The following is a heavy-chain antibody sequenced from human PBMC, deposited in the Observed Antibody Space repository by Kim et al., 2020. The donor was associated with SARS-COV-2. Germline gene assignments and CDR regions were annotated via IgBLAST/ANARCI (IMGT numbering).Heavy chain of an antibody. Sequence: GGSLRLSCAASGFTFSSYSVNWVRQAPGKGLEWVSAISGSSSYIYYADSVKGRFTISRDNAKNSLYLQMNSLRAEDTAVYYCARDRLNTRFGVGIVDAFDIWGQGTMVTVSS. D-gene: IGHD3-3*01. V-gene: IGHV3-21*01. CDR3: ARDRLNTRFGVGIVDAFDI. CDR1: GFTFSSYS. J-gene: IGHJ3*02. CDR2: ISGSSSYI.